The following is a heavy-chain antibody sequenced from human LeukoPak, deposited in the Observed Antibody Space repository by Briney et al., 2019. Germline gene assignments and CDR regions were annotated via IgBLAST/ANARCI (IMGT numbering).Heavy chain of an antibody. CDR2: ISGSGGTT. V-gene: IGHV3-23*01. J-gene: IGHJ4*02. CDR3: ANGRDGYNFDY. D-gene: IGHD5-24*01. CDR1: GFTFSSYA. Sequence: PGGSLRLSCAASGFTFSSYAMSWVRQAPGKGLEWVSAISGSGGTTYYTDSVKGRFTISRDNSKNTLYLQMNSLRAEDTAVYYCANGRDGYNFDYWGQGTLVTVSS.